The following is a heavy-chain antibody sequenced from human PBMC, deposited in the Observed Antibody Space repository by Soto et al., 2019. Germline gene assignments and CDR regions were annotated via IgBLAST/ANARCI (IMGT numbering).Heavy chain of an antibody. CDR3: ARLRQWLSNWFDP. V-gene: IGHV4-39*01. CDR2: IYYSGST. Sequence: PSETLSLTCTVSGGSISSSSYYWGWIRQPPGKGLEWIGSIYYSGSTYYNPSLKSRVTISVDTSKNQFSLKLSSVTAADTAVYYCARLRQWLSNWFDPWGQGTLVTVSS. D-gene: IGHD3-22*01. J-gene: IGHJ5*02. CDR1: GGSISSSSYY.